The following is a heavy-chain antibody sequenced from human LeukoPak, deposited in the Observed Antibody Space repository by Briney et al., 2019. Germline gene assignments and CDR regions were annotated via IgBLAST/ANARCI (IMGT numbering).Heavy chain of an antibody. D-gene: IGHD3-22*01. J-gene: IGHJ1*01. CDR2: IRTSSSGGST. CDR1: GFTFSNYA. Sequence: GDSLRLSCAGSGFTFSNYAMSWVRQAPGKGLEWVSSIRTSSSGGSTYYADSVKGRFTISRDNSKSTLYLQMNSLRAGDTAVYYCAKGAKWFPTDFQHWGQGTLVTVSS. CDR3: AKGAKWFPTDFQH. V-gene: IGHV3-23*01.